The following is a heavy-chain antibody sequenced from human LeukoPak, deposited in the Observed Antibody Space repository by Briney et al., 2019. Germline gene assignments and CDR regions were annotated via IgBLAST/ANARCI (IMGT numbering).Heavy chain of an antibody. Sequence: GGSLSLYCAASGFTFSIYSMNWVRQAPGKGLEWVSSISSSSSCIYYADPVKGRFTISRDNAKDSLYLQMNSLRAEDTDVYYCARPNPRIAARPYYYYYMDVWGKGTTVTVSS. CDR1: GFTFSIYS. CDR2: ISSSSSCI. D-gene: IGHD6-6*01. J-gene: IGHJ6*03. CDR3: ARPNPRIAARPYYYYYMDV. V-gene: IGHV3-21*01.